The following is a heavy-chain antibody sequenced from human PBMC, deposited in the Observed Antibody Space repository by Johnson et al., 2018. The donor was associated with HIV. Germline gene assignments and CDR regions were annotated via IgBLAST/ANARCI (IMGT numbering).Heavy chain of an antibody. CDR3: ARDSGGKYYIMDAFDI. V-gene: IGHV3-30*02. CDR1: GFTFSSYD. D-gene: IGHD1-26*01. Sequence: QVQLVESGGGVVQPGGSLRLSCAASGFTFSSYDMNWVRQAPGKGLEGVAFIRYDGSNKYYVDSVKGRFTISRDNAKNSLYLQMNSLRAEDTAVYYCARDSGGKYYIMDAFDIWGQGTMVTVSS. J-gene: IGHJ3*02. CDR2: IRYDGSNK.